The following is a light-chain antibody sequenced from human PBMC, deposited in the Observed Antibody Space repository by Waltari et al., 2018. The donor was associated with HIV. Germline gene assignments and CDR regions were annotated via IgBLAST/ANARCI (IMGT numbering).Light chain of an antibody. V-gene: IGLV2-14*03. Sequence: QSALTQPASVSGSPGQSIPISCTGPGSDIGGYHYLSWYQQHPGKPPNLMVYDVRNRPSWVANRFSGSKSGNTASLTISGLQAGDVAYYYCSSYTTGIKLIFGGGTKLTVL. J-gene: IGLJ2*01. CDR3: SSYTTGIKLI. CDR2: DVR. CDR1: GSDIGGYHY.